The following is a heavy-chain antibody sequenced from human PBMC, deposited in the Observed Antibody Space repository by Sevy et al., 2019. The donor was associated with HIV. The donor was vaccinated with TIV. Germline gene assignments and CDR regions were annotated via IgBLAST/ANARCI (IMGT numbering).Heavy chain of an antibody. CDR3: VRDKEVGASILDA. V-gene: IGHV3-7*03. Sequence: GGSLRLSCVASGFNFRNFWMSWVRQAPGKGLECVADIKQDGSEAYYVDSVKGRFTISRDNAKNSLYLQMNSLRDEDTDMYFCVRDKEVGASILDAWGQGTPVTVS. CDR1: GFNFRNFW. D-gene: IGHD1-26*01. CDR2: IKQDGSEA. J-gene: IGHJ5*02.